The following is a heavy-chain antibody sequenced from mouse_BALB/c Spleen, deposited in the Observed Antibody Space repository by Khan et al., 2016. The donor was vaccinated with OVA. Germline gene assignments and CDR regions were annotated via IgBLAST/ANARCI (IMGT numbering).Heavy chain of an antibody. CDR2: IWSDGST. D-gene: IGHD2-10*01. CDR1: GFSLTNYG. Sequence: VELVESGPGLVAPSQSLSITCTISGFSLTNYGVHWVRQPPGKGLEWLVVIWSDGSTTYNSALKSRLTISKDNSKSQVFLKMNSLQTADTAVYFCTSQPYYHYNIMDYWGQGTSVTVSS. J-gene: IGHJ4*01. CDR3: TSQPYYHYNIMDY. V-gene: IGHV2-6-1*01.